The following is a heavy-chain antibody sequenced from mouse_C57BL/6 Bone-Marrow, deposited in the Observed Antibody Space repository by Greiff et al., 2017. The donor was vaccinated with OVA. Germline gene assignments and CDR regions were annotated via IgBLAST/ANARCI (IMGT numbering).Heavy chain of an antibody. J-gene: IGHJ3*01. Sequence: EVKLVESGGGLVKPGGSLKLSCAASGFTFSDYGMHWVRQAPEKGLEWVAYISSGSSTLYYADTVKGRFTISRDNAKNTLFLQMTSLRSEDTAMYYCARFTTDTAGFAYWGQGTLVTVSA. D-gene: IGHD1-1*01. CDR2: ISSGSSTL. CDR3: ARFTTDTAGFAY. V-gene: IGHV5-17*01. CDR1: GFTFSDYG.